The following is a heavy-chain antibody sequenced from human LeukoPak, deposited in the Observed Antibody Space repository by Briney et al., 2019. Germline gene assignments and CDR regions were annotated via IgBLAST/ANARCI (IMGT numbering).Heavy chain of an antibody. D-gene: IGHD3-9*01. CDR2: IKSKTDGGTT. Sequence: PGGSLRLSCAASGFTLSNAWMSWVRQAPGKGLEWVGRIKSKTDGGTTDYAAPVKGRFTIPRDDSKNTLYLQMNSLKTEGTAVYYCTTLPYFDWNPLGMDVWGQGTTVTVSS. CDR1: GFTLSNAW. V-gene: IGHV3-15*01. CDR3: TTLPYFDWNPLGMDV. J-gene: IGHJ6*02.